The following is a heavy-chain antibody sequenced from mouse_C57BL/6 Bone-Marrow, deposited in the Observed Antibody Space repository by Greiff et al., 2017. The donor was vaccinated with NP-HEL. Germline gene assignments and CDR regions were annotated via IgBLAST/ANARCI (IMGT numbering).Heavy chain of an antibody. CDR3: ARVVTGSNWYFDV. D-gene: IGHD2-13*01. V-gene: IGHV1-59*01. CDR1: GYTFTSYW. CDR2: IDPSDSYT. Sequence: VQLQQSGAELVRPGTSVKLSCKASGYTFTSYWMHWVKQRPGQGLEWIGVIDPSDSYTNYNQKFKGKATLTVDTSSSTAYMQLSSLTSEDSAVYYCARVVTGSNWYFDVWGTGTTVTVSS. J-gene: IGHJ1*03.